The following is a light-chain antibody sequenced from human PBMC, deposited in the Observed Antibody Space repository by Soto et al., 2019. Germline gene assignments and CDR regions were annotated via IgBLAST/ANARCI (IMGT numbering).Light chain of an antibody. Sequence: EIILTQSPDSLSLSPGERATLSCRASQTVSSNYLAWYQQKPGQAPRLLIYDASNRATGIPARFSGSGSGTEFTLTISSLDPEDFAVYYCQQRSNWPITFGQGTRLEIK. J-gene: IGKJ5*01. CDR3: QQRSNWPIT. V-gene: IGKV3-11*01. CDR2: DAS. CDR1: QTVSSNY.